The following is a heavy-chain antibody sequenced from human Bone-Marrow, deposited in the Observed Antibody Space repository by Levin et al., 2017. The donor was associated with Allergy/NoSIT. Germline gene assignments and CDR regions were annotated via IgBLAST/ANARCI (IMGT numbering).Heavy chain of an antibody. CDR1: GGSVGTGDFY. J-gene: IGHJ4*02. CDR3: ARGLLPFAGFFDY. Sequence: PSETLSLTCSVSGGSVGTGDFYWTWFRQPPGKGLEWIGYFYYSGSTLYNPSLKSRVSISLDTSNNQFSLNLQSVTAADPAVYYCARGLLPFAGFFDYWGQGTLVSVSS. CDR2: FYYSGST. V-gene: IGHV4-30-4*01. D-gene: IGHD5-12*01.